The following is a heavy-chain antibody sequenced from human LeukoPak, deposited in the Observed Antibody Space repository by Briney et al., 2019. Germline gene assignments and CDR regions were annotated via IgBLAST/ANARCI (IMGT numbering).Heavy chain of an antibody. V-gene: IGHV3-48*03. Sequence: GGSLRLSCTASGFTFGDYAMSWVRQAPGKGLEWVSYISSSGSTIYYADSVKGRFTISRDNAKNSLYLRMNSLRAEDTAVYYCARAPRGESLFDYWGQGTLVTVSS. D-gene: IGHD3-10*01. J-gene: IGHJ4*02. CDR3: ARAPRGESLFDY. CDR1: GFTFGDYA. CDR2: ISSSGSTI.